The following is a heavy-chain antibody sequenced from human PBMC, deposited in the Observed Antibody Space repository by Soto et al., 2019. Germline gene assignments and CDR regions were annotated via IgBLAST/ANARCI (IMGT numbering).Heavy chain of an antibody. D-gene: IGHD4-4*01. V-gene: IGHV3-23*01. CDR1: GFTFSSYA. CDR2: ISGSGGST. J-gene: IGHJ4*02. Sequence: GGSLRLSCAASGFTFSSYAMSWVRQAPGKGLEWVSAISGSGGSTYYADSVKGRFTISRDNSKNTLYLQMNSLRAEDTAVYYCAKDRGGGNYGYYFDYWGQGTQVTVSS. CDR3: AKDRGGGNYGYYFDY.